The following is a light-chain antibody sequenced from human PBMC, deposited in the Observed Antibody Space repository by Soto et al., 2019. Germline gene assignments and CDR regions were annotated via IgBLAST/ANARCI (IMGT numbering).Light chain of an antibody. J-gene: IGLJ2*01. V-gene: IGLV2-14*01. CDR3: SSYTTSSTEA. CDR2: EVS. Sequence: QSALTQSASVSGSPGQSITISCTGTSSDIGGYNYVSGYQQHPDKAPKLMIFEVSNRPSGVSNRFSGSKSGNTASLTISGLLPEDEADYYCSSYTTSSTEAFGGGTKLTVL. CDR1: SSDIGGYNY.